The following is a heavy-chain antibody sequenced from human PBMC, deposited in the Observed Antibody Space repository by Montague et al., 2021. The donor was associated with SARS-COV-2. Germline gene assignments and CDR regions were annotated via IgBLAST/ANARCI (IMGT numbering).Heavy chain of an antibody. V-gene: IGHV4-30-2*01. Sequence: TLSLTCAVSGGSISSGGYSWSWIRQPPGKGLEWIGYMYHSGSTYHKLSLKSRVTISVDRSKNQVSLKLTSVTAADTAVYYCARGKSYYDILTGYYRVSWFDPWGQGTLVTVSS. CDR1: GGSISSGGYS. CDR3: ARGKSYYDILTGYYRVSWFDP. D-gene: IGHD3-9*01. J-gene: IGHJ5*02. CDR2: MYHSGST.